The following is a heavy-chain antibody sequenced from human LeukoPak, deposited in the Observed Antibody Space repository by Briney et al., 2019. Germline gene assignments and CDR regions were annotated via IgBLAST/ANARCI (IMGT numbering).Heavy chain of an antibody. CDR2: INHSGST. J-gene: IGHJ4*02. CDR3: ARTGTTLFYDY. CDR1: GGSFSGYY. V-gene: IGHV4-34*01. Sequence: PSETLSPTCAVYGGSFSGYYWSWIRQPPGKGLEWIGEINHSGSTNYNPSLKSRVTISVDTSKNQFSLKLSSVTAADTAVYYCARTGTTLFYDYWRQGTLVTVSS. D-gene: IGHD1-1*01.